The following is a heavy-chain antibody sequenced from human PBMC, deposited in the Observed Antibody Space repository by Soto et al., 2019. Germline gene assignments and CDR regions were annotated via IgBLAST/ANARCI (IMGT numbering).Heavy chain of an antibody. CDR1: GYTFTSYG. V-gene: IGHV1-18*04. Sequence: ASVKVSCKASGYTFTSYGISWVRQAPGQGLEWMGWISAYNGNTNYAQKLQGRVTMTTDTSTSTAYMELRSLRSDDTAVYYCARYPAHIVVVPAAIPWFDPWGQGTLVTVSS. J-gene: IGHJ5*02. D-gene: IGHD2-2*02. CDR3: ARYPAHIVVVPAAIPWFDP. CDR2: ISAYNGNT.